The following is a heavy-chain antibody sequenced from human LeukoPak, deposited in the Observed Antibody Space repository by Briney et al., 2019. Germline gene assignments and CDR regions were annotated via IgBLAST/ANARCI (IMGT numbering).Heavy chain of an antibody. CDR2: ISYDGSNK. J-gene: IGHJ4*02. D-gene: IGHD3-9*01. V-gene: IGHV3-30*04. CDR1: GFTFSSYA. Sequence: GRSLRLSCAATGFTFSSYAMHWVRQAPGKGLEWVAVISYDGSNKYYADSVKGRFTISRDNAKNSLYLQMNSLRAEDTAVYYCARDRGLRYFDWLSPPPLDYWGQGTLVTVSS. CDR3: ARDRGLRYFDWLSPPPLDY.